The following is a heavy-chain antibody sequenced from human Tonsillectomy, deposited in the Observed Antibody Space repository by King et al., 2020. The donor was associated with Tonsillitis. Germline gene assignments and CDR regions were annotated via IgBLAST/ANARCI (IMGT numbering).Heavy chain of an antibody. CDR2: MYYSGSI. V-gene: IGHV4-39*01. CDR3: ARSVSGSFDY. Sequence: LQLQESGPGVVKPSETLSLTCTVSGGSISSSDHYWAWIRQPPGKGLEWIGYMYYSGSIFYNRSLKSRITISGGTSENRFSLKLSSVTAADTAVYFCARSVSGSFDYWGQGALVTVSS. CDR1: GGSISSSDHY. J-gene: IGHJ4*02. D-gene: IGHD1-26*01.